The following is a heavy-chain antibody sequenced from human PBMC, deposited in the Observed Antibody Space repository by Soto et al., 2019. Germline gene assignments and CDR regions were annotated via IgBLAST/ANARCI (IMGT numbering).Heavy chain of an antibody. J-gene: IGHJ6*03. D-gene: IGHD4-4*01. Sequence: QVQLVQSGAEVKKPGASVKVSCKASGYTFTSYDINWVRQATGQGLEWMGWMNPNSGNTGYAQKFQGRVTMTRNTSISTAYMELSSLRSEDTAVYYCARGVPYSNYAYYYYYYMDVWGKGTTVTVSS. CDR1: GYTFTSYD. V-gene: IGHV1-8*01. CDR3: ARGVPYSNYAYYYYYYMDV. CDR2: MNPNSGNT.